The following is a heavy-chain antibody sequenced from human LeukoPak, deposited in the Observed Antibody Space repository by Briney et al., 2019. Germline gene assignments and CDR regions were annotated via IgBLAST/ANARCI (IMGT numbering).Heavy chain of an antibody. CDR2: VYFSGST. CDR3: VKDGGHTALDP. V-gene: IGHV4-61*02. Sequence: KPSETLSLTCTVSGVSIGSSHYYRGWIRQPAGKGLEWIGRVYFSGSTNYNPSLKGRVTISVDTSKNHFSLSLMSVTAADTAVYYCVKDGGHTALDPWGQGTQVTVSS. J-gene: IGHJ5*02. CDR1: GVSIGSSHYY. D-gene: IGHD3-16*01.